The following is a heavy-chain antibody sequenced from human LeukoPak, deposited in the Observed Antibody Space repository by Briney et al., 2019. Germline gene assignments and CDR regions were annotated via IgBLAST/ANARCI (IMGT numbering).Heavy chain of an antibody. CDR1: GYTLTELS. Sequence: SVKVSCKVSGYTLTELSMHWVRQAPGEGLEWMGGFDPEDGETIYAQKFQGRVTMTEDTSTDTAYMELSSLRSEDTAVYYCATERLSSPDDAFDIWGQGTMVTVSS. V-gene: IGHV1-24*01. CDR3: ATERLSSPDDAFDI. CDR2: FDPEDGET. J-gene: IGHJ3*02.